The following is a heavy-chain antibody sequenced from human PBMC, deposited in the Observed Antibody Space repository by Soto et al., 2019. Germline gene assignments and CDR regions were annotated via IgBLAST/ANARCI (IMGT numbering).Heavy chain of an antibody. J-gene: IGHJ3*02. Sequence: AEVLSLACSLYDGSVSGYYWRCIRQAPGKGLEWIGYIYYSGSTNYNPSLKSRVTISVDTSKNQFSLKLSSVTAADTAVYYCARADVVVVATGAFAIWGQGTMVTVSS. V-gene: IGHV4-59*02. CDR1: DGSVSGYY. D-gene: IGHD2-15*01. CDR3: ARADVVVVATGAFAI. CDR2: IYYSGST.